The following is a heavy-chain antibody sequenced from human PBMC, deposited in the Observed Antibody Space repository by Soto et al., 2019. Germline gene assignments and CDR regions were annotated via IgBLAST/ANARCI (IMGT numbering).Heavy chain of an antibody. CDR1: GYTFSSYG. CDR2: ISGYNSIT. V-gene: IGHV1-18*01. Sequence: QVQLVQSGAEVKKPGASVKVSCEASGYTFSSYGISWVRQAPGQGFEWMGWISGYNSITRYAQKVQGRVTMTTDTSTSTADMELMALRADDTAVYYGARACGSTDYWGQGTLVTVSS. D-gene: IGHD6-13*01. J-gene: IGHJ4*02. CDR3: ARACGSTDY.